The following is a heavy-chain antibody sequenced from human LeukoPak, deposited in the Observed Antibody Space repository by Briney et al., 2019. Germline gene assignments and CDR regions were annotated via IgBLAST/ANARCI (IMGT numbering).Heavy chain of an antibody. Sequence: NPSETLSLTCTVSGGAISSYYWSWIRQPPGKGLEWIGYIHYSGSTNYNPSLKSRVTISVDTSKNEFSLKLSSVTAADTAVYYCARGTCSNGVCYRYGEGFHYWGQGTLVTASS. CDR3: ARGTCSNGVCYRYGEGFHY. CDR1: GGAISSYY. CDR2: IHYSGST. J-gene: IGHJ4*02. D-gene: IGHD2-8*01. V-gene: IGHV4-59*01.